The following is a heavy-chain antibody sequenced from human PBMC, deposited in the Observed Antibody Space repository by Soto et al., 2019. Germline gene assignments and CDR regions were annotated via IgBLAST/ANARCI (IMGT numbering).Heavy chain of an antibody. D-gene: IGHD6-13*01. Sequence: LRLSCAASGFTFSGYAMHWVRQASGKGLEWVGRIRSKANSYATAYAASVKGRFTISRDDSKNTAYLQMNSLKTEDTAVYYCTRRYSSLAIDYWGQGTLVTVSS. CDR1: GFTFSGYA. CDR3: TRRYSSLAIDY. CDR2: IRSKANSYAT. J-gene: IGHJ4*02. V-gene: IGHV3-73*01.